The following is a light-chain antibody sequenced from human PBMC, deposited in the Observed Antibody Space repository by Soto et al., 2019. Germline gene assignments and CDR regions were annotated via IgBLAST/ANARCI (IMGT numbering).Light chain of an antibody. V-gene: IGLV2-14*01. CDR3: SSSTRSSTYV. J-gene: IGLJ1*01. Sequence: QSALTQPASVSGSDGQSITISCTGTSSDIGGYNHVSWYQLRPGQAPKLMIYEVSNRPSGISNRFSGSKSGNTASLTISGLQGDDEGDYYCSSSTRSSTYVFGTGNKVTGL. CDR1: SSDIGGYNH. CDR2: EVS.